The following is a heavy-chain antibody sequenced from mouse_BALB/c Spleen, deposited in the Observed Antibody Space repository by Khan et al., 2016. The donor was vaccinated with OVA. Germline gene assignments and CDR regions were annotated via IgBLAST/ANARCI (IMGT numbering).Heavy chain of an antibody. CDR3: TRYGTDY. CDR2: IDPVNGGI. Sequence: VQLQQPGPELMKPGASVKISCKASGYSLTSYYIHWTKQSHGKSLEWIGCIDPVNGGISYNQKFKGKATLTVDQSSSTAYMQLSSLTSEDSAVYYCTRYGTDYWGQGTTLTVSS. CDR1: GYSLTSYY. D-gene: IGHD2-1*01. V-gene: IGHV1-31*01. J-gene: IGHJ2*01.